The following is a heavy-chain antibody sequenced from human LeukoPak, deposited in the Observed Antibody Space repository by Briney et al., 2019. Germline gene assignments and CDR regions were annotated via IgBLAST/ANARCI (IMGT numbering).Heavy chain of an antibody. D-gene: IGHD2-15*01. J-gene: IGHJ6*02. CDR3: ARDGTVVVVAATPYYYGMDV. CDR2: IIPILGIA. Sequence: SVKVSCKASGGTFSSYAIGWVRQAPGQGLEWMGRIIPILGIANYAQKFQGRVTITADKSTSTAYMELSSLRSEDTAVYYCARDGTVVVVAATPYYYGMDVWGQGTTVTVSS. CDR1: GGTFSSYA. V-gene: IGHV1-69*04.